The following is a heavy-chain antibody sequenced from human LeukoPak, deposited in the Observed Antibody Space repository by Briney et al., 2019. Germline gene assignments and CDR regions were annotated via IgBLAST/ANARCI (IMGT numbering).Heavy chain of an antibody. CDR2: IYYSRST. D-gene: IGHD3-22*01. Sequence: PSATLSLTCTVSGGSISSYYWSWIRQPPGKGLEWIGYIYYSRSTNYNASLKSRVTISVDTSKNQFSLKLSSVTAADTAVYYCARQGYYYDSSGPTGFDPWGQGTLVTVSS. V-gene: IGHV4-59*08. J-gene: IGHJ5*02. CDR1: GGSISSYY. CDR3: ARQGYYYDSSGPTGFDP.